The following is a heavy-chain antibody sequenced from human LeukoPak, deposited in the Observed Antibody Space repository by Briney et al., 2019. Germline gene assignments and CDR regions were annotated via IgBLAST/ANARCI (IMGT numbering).Heavy chain of an antibody. J-gene: IGHJ4*02. CDR1: GYTLTELS. D-gene: IGHD3-16*01. CDR3: ATDLPYHDYVWGSYSPYFDY. Sequence: ASVKVSCEVSGYTLTELSMHWVRQAPGKGLEWMGGFDPEDGETIYAQKFQGRVTMTEDTSTDTAYMELSSLRSEDTAVYYCATDLPYHDYVWGSYSPYFDYWGQGTLVTVSS. V-gene: IGHV1-24*01. CDR2: FDPEDGET.